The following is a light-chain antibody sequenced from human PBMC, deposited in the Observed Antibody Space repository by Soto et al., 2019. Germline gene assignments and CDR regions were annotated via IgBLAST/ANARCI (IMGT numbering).Light chain of an antibody. CDR1: QTLSPNY. CDR3: QQYSALPMT. V-gene: IGKV3-20*01. CDR2: GSS. Sequence: DIVLTQSPGTLSLSPVEIATLSCRASQTLSPNYLAWCQQKPGHPPRLLIYGSSKRATGIPDRFSGSGSGTDFTLTISRLEPDDFGVYFCQQYSALPMTFGQGTRREIK. J-gene: IGKJ5*01.